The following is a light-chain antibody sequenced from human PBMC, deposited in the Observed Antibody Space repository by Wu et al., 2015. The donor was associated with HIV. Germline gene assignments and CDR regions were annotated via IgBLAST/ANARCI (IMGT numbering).Light chain of an antibody. V-gene: IGKV3-15*01. CDR1: QSVNSH. CDR3: QQYNNWPRWT. Sequence: EIVMTQSPATLSVSPGERATLSCRASQSVNSHLAWYQQKPGQAPRLLISGASTRATGIPARFSGSGSGTEFTLTISSLQSEDFAVYYCQQYNNWPRWTFGQGTRVEIK. CDR2: GAS. J-gene: IGKJ1*01.